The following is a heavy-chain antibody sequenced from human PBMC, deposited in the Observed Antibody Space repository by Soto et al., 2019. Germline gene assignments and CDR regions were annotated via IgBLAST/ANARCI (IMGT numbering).Heavy chain of an antibody. Sequence: QKISCNGAGYRCTSLWISWVSKMTGKGLEWMGRIDPSDSYTNYSPSFQGHVTISADKSISTAYLQWSSLKASDTAMYYCARSFTVTTYYYMDVWGKGTTVTVSS. CDR3: ARSFTVTTYYYMDV. J-gene: IGHJ6*03. V-gene: IGHV5-10-1*01. CDR2: IDPSDSYT. CDR1: GYRCTSLW. D-gene: IGHD4-17*01.